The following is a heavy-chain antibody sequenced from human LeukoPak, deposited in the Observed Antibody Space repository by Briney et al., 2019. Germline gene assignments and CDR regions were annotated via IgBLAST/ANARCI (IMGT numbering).Heavy chain of an antibody. J-gene: IGHJ3*02. V-gene: IGHV3-30-3*01. CDR1: GFTFSSYA. CDR2: ISYDGSNK. CDR3: ARGVAAWGAFDI. D-gene: IGHD3-16*01. Sequence: QTGGSLRLSCAASGFTFSSYAMHWVRQAPGKGLEWVAVISYDGSNKYYADSVKGRFTISRDNSKNTLYLQMNSLRAEDTAVYYCARGVAAWGAFDIWGQGTMVTVSS.